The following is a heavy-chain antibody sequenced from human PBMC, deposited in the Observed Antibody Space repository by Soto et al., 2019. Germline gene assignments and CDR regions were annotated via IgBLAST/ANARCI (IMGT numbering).Heavy chain of an antibody. CDR3: AKRTIITSSSRGFFDY. Sequence: GGSLRLSCAASGFTFSNFAMSWVRQAPGKGLEWVSGISGSGGSTYYADSVKGRFTISRDNSENTLYLQMNDLRVEDTAVYYCAKRTIITSSSRGFFDYWGQGTLVTVSS. CDR1: GFTFSNFA. D-gene: IGHD5-12*01. CDR2: ISGSGGST. V-gene: IGHV3-23*01. J-gene: IGHJ4*02.